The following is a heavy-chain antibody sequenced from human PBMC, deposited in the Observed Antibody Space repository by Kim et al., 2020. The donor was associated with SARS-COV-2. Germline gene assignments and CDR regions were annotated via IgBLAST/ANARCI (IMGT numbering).Heavy chain of an antibody. J-gene: IGHJ4*02. CDR1: GFTFSTFW. CDR3: ARGLLGV. Sequence: GGSLRLSCAASGFTFSTFWMNWVRQAPGKGLEWVANIKQDGSEKYYLDSVKGRFTISRDNAKNSLFLQMNSLRAEDTAVYYCARGLLGVWGQGTLVTVSS. V-gene: IGHV3-7*01. D-gene: IGHD3-16*01. CDR2: IKQDGSEK.